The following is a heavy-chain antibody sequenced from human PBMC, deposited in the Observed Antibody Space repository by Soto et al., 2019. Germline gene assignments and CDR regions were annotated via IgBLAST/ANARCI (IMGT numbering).Heavy chain of an antibody. J-gene: IGHJ4*02. CDR3: AKGLSVVQPWLMDAY. CDR1: GFTFSSYG. CDR2: ISYDGSNE. V-gene: IGHV3-30*18. D-gene: IGHD5-18*01. Sequence: QVQLVESGGGVVQPGRSLRLSFAVSGFTFSSYGTHWVRQAPGKGLEWVAGISYDGSNEDYADSVKGRFTISRDNSKNTLYLQMNSLRGEDTAVYYCAKGLSVVQPWLMDAYWGQGTLVTVSS.